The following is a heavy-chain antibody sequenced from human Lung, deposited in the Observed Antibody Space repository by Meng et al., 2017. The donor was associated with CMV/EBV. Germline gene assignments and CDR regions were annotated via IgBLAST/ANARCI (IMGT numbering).Heavy chain of an antibody. J-gene: IGHJ5*02. CDR1: GGSISSYY. CDR3: AREEGIGGFDP. D-gene: IGHD3-10*01. CDR2: IYYSGST. V-gene: IGHV4-59*01. Sequence: VQLRETGPGLVKPSETLSLTCLVSGGSISSYYWSWIRQPPGKGLEWIGYIYYSGSTNYNPSLKSRVTISVDTSKNQFSLKLSSVTAADTAVYYCAREEGIGGFDPWGQGTLVTVSS.